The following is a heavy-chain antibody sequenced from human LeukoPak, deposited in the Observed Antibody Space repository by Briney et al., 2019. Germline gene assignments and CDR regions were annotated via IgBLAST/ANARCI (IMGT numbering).Heavy chain of an antibody. CDR1: GFTFSNYA. D-gene: IGHD3-3*01. V-gene: IGHV3-23*01. J-gene: IGHJ4*02. CDR2: ISGSAGST. CDR3: ASRSQYYDFWSGYYIHDY. Sequence: GGSLRLSCAASGFTFSNYAMSWVRQAPGKGLEWVSAISGSAGSTYYADSVKGRFTISRDNAKNSLYLQMNSLRAEDTAVYYCASRSQYYDFWSGYYIHDYWGQGTLVTVSS.